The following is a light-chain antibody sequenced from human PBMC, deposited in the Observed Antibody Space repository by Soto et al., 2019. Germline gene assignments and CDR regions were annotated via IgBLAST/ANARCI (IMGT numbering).Light chain of an antibody. Sequence: EVVMTQSPATLSVSPGNTVTLSCRANQTITSNLAWYQQKPGQAPRLLIYGASTRATGIPVRFSGSGSGTEFTLTISSLQSEDFAVYYCQQYNNWPRTFGQGTKVDIK. V-gene: IGKV3-15*01. CDR3: QQYNNWPRT. CDR1: QTITSN. J-gene: IGKJ1*01. CDR2: GAS.